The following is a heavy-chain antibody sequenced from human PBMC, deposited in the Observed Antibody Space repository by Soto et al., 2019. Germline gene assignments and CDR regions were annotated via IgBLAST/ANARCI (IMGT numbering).Heavy chain of an antibody. CDR1: GFTFSSYA. J-gene: IGHJ5*02. Sequence: GGSLRLSCAASGFTFSSYAMSWVRQAPGKGLEWVSAISGSGGSTYYADSVKGRFTISRDNSKNTLYLQMNSLRAEDTAVYYCEKSTQRVFVGWFDPWGQGTLVTVSS. CDR2: ISGSGGST. D-gene: IGHD3-3*01. V-gene: IGHV3-23*01. CDR3: EKSTQRVFVGWFDP.